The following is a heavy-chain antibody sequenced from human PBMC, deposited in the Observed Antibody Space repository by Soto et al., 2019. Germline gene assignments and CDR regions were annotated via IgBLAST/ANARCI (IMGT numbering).Heavy chain of an antibody. D-gene: IGHD2-15*01. CDR1: GLIFSDYH. CDR2: IRRKANSYTT. CDR3: AMLGSWPGGSSGMDV. V-gene: IGHV3-72*01. J-gene: IGHJ6*01. Sequence: EVQLVESGGGLVQPGGSLRLSCAASGLIFSDYHMDWVRQAPGKGLEWVGRIRRKANSYTTEYAASVKGRFTISRDEAKKALYLQMNSLKSEDTAVYYCAMLGSWPGGSSGMDVWGQGTTVTVSS.